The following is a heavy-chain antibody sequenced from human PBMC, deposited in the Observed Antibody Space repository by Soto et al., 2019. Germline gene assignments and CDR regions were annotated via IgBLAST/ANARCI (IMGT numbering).Heavy chain of an antibody. CDR1: GFTFSSYG. CDR3: AKDQGDGYNFLFDY. D-gene: IGHD5-12*01. CDR2: ISYDGSNK. Sequence: PGGSLRLSCAASGFTFSSYGMHWVRQAPGKGLEWVAVISYDGSNKYYADSVKGRFTISRDNSKNTLYLQMNSLRAEDTAVYYCAKDQGDGYNFLFDYWGQGTLVTVSS. J-gene: IGHJ4*02. V-gene: IGHV3-30*18.